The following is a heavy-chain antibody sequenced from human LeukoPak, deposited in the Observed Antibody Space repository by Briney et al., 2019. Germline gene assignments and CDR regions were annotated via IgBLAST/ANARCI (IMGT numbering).Heavy chain of an antibody. CDR1: GGSISSYY. V-gene: IGHV4-59*01. CDR2: IYYSGST. D-gene: IGHD1-1*01. CDR3: ARVPGGALNWFDP. Sequence: SETLSLTCTVSGGSISSYYWSWIRQPPGKGLEWIGYIYYSGSTNYNPSLKSRVTISVDTSKNQFSLKLSSVTAADTAVYYCARVPGGALNWFDPWGQGTLVTVSS. J-gene: IGHJ5*02.